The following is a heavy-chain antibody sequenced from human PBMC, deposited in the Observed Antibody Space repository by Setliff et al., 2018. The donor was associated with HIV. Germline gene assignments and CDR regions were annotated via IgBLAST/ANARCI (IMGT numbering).Heavy chain of an antibody. Sequence: SETLSLTCTVSGGSISSGSYYWSWIRQPAGKGLEWIGYIYYSGSTNYNPSLKSRVTISVDTSKNRFSLKLSSVTAADTAVYYCARARGPEGYFDSWGQGTLVTVSS. CDR3: ARARGPEGYFDS. D-gene: IGHD3-10*01. CDR1: GGSISSGSYY. J-gene: IGHJ4*02. CDR2: IYYSGST. V-gene: IGHV4-61*10.